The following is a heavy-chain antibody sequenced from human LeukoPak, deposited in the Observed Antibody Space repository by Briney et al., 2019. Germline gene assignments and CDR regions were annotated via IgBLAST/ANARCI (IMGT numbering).Heavy chain of an antibody. CDR3: AKDSSAGASLDY. D-gene: IGHD6-19*01. CDR2: IWYGGSNK. J-gene: IGHJ4*02. V-gene: IGHV3-30*18. Sequence: GRSLRLSCAASGFTFSSYGMHWVRQAPGKGLEWVAVIWYGGSNKYYADSVKGRFTISRDNSKNTLYLQMNSLRAEDTAVYYCAKDSSAGASLDYWGQGTLVTVSS. CDR1: GFTFSSYG.